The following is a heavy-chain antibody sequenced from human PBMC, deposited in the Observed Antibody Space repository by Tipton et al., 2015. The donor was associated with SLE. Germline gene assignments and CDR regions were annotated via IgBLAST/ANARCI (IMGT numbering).Heavy chain of an antibody. CDR3: ARILGNSGYDLGAFDI. D-gene: IGHD5-12*01. V-gene: IGHV4-39*01. J-gene: IGHJ3*02. CDR1: GGSISSHRYY. CDR2: IYYSGST. Sequence: LRLSCTVSGGSISSHRYYWGWIRQSPGKGLEWIGTIYYSGSTYYNPSLKSRVTISVATTKNQFSLKGSSVTAADTTVYYCARILGNSGYDLGAFDIWGQGTMVTVSS.